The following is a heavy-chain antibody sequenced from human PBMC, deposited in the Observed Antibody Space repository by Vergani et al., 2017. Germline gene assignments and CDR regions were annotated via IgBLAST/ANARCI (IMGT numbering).Heavy chain of an antibody. J-gene: IGHJ6*02. V-gene: IGHV4-34*01. CDR2: INHSGST. D-gene: IGHD2-2*01. CDR3: ARGTHRYCSSTSCDAGFYYYYGMDV. CDR1: GGSFSGYY. Sequence: QVQLQQWGAGLLKPSETLSLTCAVYGGSFSGYYWSWIRQPPGKGLEWIGEINHSGSTNYNPSLKSRVTISVDTSKNQFSLKLSSVTAADTAVYYCARGTHRYCSSTSCDAGFYYYYGMDVWGQGTTVTVSS.